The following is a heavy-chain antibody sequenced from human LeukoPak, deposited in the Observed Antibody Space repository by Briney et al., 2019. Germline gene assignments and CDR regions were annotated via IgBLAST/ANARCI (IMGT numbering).Heavy chain of an antibody. V-gene: IGHV3-33*06. CDR2: IWNDSTQK. CDR3: AKVPRQHDNWFDP. D-gene: IGHD6-13*01. J-gene: IGHJ5*02. CDR1: GFTFRSYG. Sequence: PGGSLRLSCAASGFTFRSYGMQWVRQAPGKGLEWVAVIWNDSTQKYYADSVKGRFTISKDNSRNALNLQMDSLRAEDTAVYYCAKVPRQHDNWFDPWGQGTLVTVSS.